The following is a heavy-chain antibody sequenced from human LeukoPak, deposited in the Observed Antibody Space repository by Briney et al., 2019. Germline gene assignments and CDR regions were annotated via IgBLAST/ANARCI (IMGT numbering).Heavy chain of an antibody. CDR3: ARDPGSSSFDY. J-gene: IGHJ4*02. CDR2: IDQDGSVR. CDR1: GFTFSSFW. V-gene: IGHV3-7*01. Sequence: PGGSLRLSCVASGFTFSSFWMSWVRQAPGKGLEFVVNIDQDGSVRNYVDSVKGRFIISRDNAKNSLYLQMDSLRAEDTAVYFCARDPGSSSFDYWGLGTPVTVSS. D-gene: IGHD6-13*01.